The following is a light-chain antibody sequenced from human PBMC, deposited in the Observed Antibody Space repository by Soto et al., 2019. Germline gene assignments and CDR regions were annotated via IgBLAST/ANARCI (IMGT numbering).Light chain of an antibody. CDR1: QSISNW. CDR2: DAS. V-gene: IGKV1-5*01. J-gene: IGKJ4*01. CDR3: QQYNSYSLT. Sequence: DIQMTQSPSTVSAYVGDSVTITCRASQSISNWLAWYQQKPGKAPNLLIYDASSLESGVPSRFSGSGSETEFTLTISSLQPDDFATYYCQQYNSYSLTFGGGTKVDIK.